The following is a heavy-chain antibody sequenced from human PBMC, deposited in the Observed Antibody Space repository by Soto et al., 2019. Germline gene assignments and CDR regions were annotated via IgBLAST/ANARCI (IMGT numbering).Heavy chain of an antibody. CDR2: ISGSGGST. J-gene: IGHJ4*02. CDR1: GFTFSSYA. V-gene: IGHV3-23*01. CDR3: ARRSSGWYFDS. Sequence: EVQLLESGGGLVQPGGSLRLSCAASGFTFSSYAMRWVRQAPGKGLEWVSAISGSGGSTYYADSLKGRFTISRDNSKNTLYLQMISLRAEDTAVYYCARRSSGWYFDSWGQGTLVTVSS. D-gene: IGHD6-19*01.